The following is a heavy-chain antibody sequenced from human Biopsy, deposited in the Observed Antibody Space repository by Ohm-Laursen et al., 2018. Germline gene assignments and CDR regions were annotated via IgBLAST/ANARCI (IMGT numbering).Heavy chain of an antibody. D-gene: IGHD2-2*01. J-gene: IGHJ6*02. V-gene: IGHV4-59*01. CDR1: GGSISSDY. Sequence: SETLSLTCTVSGGSISSDYWSWIRQTPGKGLEWIGYIYYSGSTNYNPSLKSRVTISVDTSKNQFSLNLNSVTAADTAVYFCARDVKRYCSGTSCYSGYFGMDVWGQGTTVTVS. CDR2: IYYSGST. CDR3: ARDVKRYCSGTSCYSGYFGMDV.